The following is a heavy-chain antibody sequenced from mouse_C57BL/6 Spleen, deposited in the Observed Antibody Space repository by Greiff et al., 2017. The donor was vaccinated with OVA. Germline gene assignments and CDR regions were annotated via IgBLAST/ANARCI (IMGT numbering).Heavy chain of an antibody. V-gene: IGHV2-6*01. D-gene: IGHD3-2*02. CDR2: IWGVGST. CDR1: GFSLTSYG. Sequence: VMLVESGPGLVAPSQSLSITCTVSGFSLTSYGVDWVRQSPGKGLEWLGVIWGVGSTNYNSALKSRLSISKDNSKSQVFLKMNSLQTDDTAMYYCATTDSSAPFAYWGQGTLVTVSA. J-gene: IGHJ3*01. CDR3: ATTDSSAPFAY.